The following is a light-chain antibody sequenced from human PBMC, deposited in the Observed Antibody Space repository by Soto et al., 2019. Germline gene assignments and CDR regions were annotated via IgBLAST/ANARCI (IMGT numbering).Light chain of an antibody. CDR3: SSFTSSTTYV. CDR2: EVS. Sequence: QSVLTQPPSVSGSPGQSVAVSCTGTSSDVGSYNRVSWYQQPPGTAPKLMIYEVSNRPSGVPDRFSGSKSGNTASLTISGLQAEDEADYYCSSFTSSTTYVFETGTKVTVL. V-gene: IGLV2-18*02. J-gene: IGLJ1*01. CDR1: SSDVGSYNR.